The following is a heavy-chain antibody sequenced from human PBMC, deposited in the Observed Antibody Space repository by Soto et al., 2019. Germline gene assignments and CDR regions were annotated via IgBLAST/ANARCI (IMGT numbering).Heavy chain of an antibody. Sequence: GGSLRLSCTASGFTFGDYAMSWFRQAPGKGLEWVGFIRSKAYGGTTEYAASVKGRFTISRDDSKSIAYLQMNSLKTEDTAMYYCARTESGYSYGFADVWGQGTTVTVSS. CDR3: ARTESGYSYGFADV. V-gene: IGHV3-49*03. CDR2: IRSKAYGGTT. CDR1: GFTFGDYA. J-gene: IGHJ6*02. D-gene: IGHD5-18*01.